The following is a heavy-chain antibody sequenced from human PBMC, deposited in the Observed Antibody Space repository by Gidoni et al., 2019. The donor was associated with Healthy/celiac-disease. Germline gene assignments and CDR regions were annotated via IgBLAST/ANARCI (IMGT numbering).Heavy chain of an antibody. D-gene: IGHD3-16*01. V-gene: IGHV3-30*18. CDR3: AKGGSNQLDY. Sequence: QVQLVESGGGVVKPGRYLTLSCAASGFPCSSYGLHWVRQAPGKALELGAVISYDGSNKYYADTVKGRFTIARDNSKNTLYLQMNSLRAEETAVYYCAKGGSNQLDYWGQGTLVTVSS. J-gene: IGHJ4*02. CDR1: GFPCSSYG. CDR2: ISYDGSNK.